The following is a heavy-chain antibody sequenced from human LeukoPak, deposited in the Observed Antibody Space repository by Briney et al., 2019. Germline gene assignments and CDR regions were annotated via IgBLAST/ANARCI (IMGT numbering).Heavy chain of an antibody. V-gene: IGHV1-69*04. CDR3: ASGKIITGTDDY. CDR1: GCTFSSYA. J-gene: IGHJ4*02. CDR2: IIPILGIA. D-gene: IGHD1-20*01. Sequence: ASVKVSCKASGCTFSSYAISWVRQAPGQGLEWMGRIIPILGIANYAQKFQGRVTITADKSTSTAYMELSSLRSEDTAVYYCASGKIITGTDDYWGQGTLVTVSS.